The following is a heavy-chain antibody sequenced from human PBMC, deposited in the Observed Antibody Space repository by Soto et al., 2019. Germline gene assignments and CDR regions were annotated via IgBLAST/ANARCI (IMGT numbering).Heavy chain of an antibody. CDR3: ARQAGFRYYFDY. Sequence: LSLTCTVSGGSISSSSYYWGWIRQPPGKGLEWIGSIYYSGSTYYNPSLKSRVTISVDTSKNQFSLKLSSVTAADTAVYYCARQAGFRYYFDYWGQGTLVTVSS. J-gene: IGHJ4*02. CDR1: GGSISSSSYY. CDR2: IYYSGST. D-gene: IGHD3-10*01. V-gene: IGHV4-39*01.